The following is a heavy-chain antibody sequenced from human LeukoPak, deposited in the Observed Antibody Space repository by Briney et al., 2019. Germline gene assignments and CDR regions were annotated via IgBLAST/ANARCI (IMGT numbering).Heavy chain of an antibody. V-gene: IGHV4-39*01. J-gene: IGHJ5*02. D-gene: IGHD3/OR15-3a*01. CDR2: TYYSGST. CDR1: GGSISSSSYY. CDR3: ARHVRTGYYVWFDP. Sequence: PSETLSLTCTVSGGSISSSSYYWGWIRQPPGKGLEWIGSTYYSGSTYYNPSLKSRVTISVDTSKNQFSLKLSSVTAADTAVYYCARHVRTGYYVWFDPWGQGTLVTVSS.